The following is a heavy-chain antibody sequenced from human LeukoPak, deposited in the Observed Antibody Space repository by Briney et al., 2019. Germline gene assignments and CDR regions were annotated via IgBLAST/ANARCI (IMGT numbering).Heavy chain of an antibody. CDR2: AYSDASA. CDR3: ARGSELGATCDY. J-gene: IGHJ4*02. Sequence: WGSLRLSCAASGFIVTNNYMTWVRQAPGQGLEWVSVAYSDASAYYADSVRGRFIISRDTSKNTIYLQMNRLTAEDTAVYYCARGSELGATCDYWGQGTLVTVSS. CDR1: GFIVTNNY. V-gene: IGHV3-66*01. D-gene: IGHD1-26*01.